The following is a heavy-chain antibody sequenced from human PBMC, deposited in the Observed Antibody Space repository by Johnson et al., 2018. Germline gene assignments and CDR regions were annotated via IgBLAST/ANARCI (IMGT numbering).Heavy chain of an antibody. CDR3: AKQGVRGSWYSYYYYYMDV. D-gene: IGHD6-13*01. CDR1: GGSISNYY. Sequence: QVQLQESGPGLVKXSETLSLTCTVSGGSISNYYWSWIRQPPGKGLEWIGYIYYSGSTNYNPSLKSRVTISVDPAKNQFSLKLSSVTPAGTAVYYCAKQGVRGSWYSYYYYYMDVWGKGTTVTVSS. CDR2: IYYSGST. V-gene: IGHV4-59*01. J-gene: IGHJ6*03.